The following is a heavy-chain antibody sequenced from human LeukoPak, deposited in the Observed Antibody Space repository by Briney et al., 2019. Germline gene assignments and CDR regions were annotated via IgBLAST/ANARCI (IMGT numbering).Heavy chain of an antibody. D-gene: IGHD6-19*01. J-gene: IGHJ4*02. V-gene: IGHV3-7*01. CDR1: GFTFSSYW. Sequence: GGSLRLSCAASGFTFSSYWMSWVRQAPGKGLEWVANIKKDGSEKYYVDSVKGRFTISRDNAKNSLYLQMNRLRAEDTAVYYCAREVLNGQWLVGTFDYWGQGTLVTVSS. CDR3: AREVLNGQWLVGTFDY. CDR2: IKKDGSEK.